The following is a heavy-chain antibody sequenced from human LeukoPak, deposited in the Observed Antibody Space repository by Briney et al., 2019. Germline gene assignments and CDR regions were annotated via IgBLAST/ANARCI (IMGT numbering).Heavy chain of an antibody. CDR3: ARETETYYYDSSGYSLDY. Sequence: GGSLRLSCAASGFTFSSYEMNWVRRAPGKGLEWVSYIGDSGTTIYYADSVKGRFTISRDNAKNSLYLQTNSLRAEDTAVYYCARETETYYYDSSGYSLDYWGQGTLVTVSS. V-gene: IGHV3-48*03. D-gene: IGHD3-22*01. CDR1: GFTFSSYE. CDR2: IGDSGTTI. J-gene: IGHJ4*02.